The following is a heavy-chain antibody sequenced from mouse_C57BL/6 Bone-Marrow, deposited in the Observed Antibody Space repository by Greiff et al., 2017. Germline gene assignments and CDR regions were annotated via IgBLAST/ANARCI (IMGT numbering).Heavy chain of an antibody. V-gene: IGHV1-54*01. CDR2: INPGSGGT. J-gene: IGHJ3*01. D-gene: IGHD2-3*01. CDR3: ARPDGYYVSWFAY. CDR1: GYAFTNYL. Sequence: QVQLKESGAELVRPGTSVKVSCKASGYAFTNYLIEWVKQRPGQGLEWIGVINPGSGGTNYNEKFKGKETLTADKSSSTAYMQLSSLTSEDSAVYFCARPDGYYVSWFAYWGQGTLVTVSA.